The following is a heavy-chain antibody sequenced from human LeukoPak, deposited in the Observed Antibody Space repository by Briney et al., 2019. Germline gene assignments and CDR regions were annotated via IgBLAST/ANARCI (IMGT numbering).Heavy chain of an antibody. CDR3: ARDRITTTGWGANWFDP. V-gene: IGHV4-31*03. CDR1: GGSISSGGYY. D-gene: IGHD4-11*01. CDR2: IYYSGST. J-gene: IGHJ5*02. Sequence: SETLSLTCTVSGGSISSGGYYWSWIRQYPGKGLEWIGYIYYSGSTYYNPSLKSRVTISVDTSKNQFSLKLSSVTAADTAVYYCARDRITTTGWGANWFDPWGQGTLVTVSS.